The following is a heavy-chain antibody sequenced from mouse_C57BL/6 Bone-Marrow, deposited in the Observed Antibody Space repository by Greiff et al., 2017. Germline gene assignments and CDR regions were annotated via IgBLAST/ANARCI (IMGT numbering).Heavy chain of an antibody. J-gene: IGHJ2*01. CDR3: ARDLGRFSLYFDY. CDR2: INYDGSST. Sequence: EVHLVESEGGLVQPGSSMKLSCTASGFTFSDYYMAWVRQVPEKGLEWVANINYDGSSTYYLDSLKSRFIISRDNAKNILYLQMSSLKSEDTATYYCARDLGRFSLYFDYWGQGTTLTVSS. D-gene: IGHD4-1*01. CDR1: GFTFSDYY. V-gene: IGHV5-16*01.